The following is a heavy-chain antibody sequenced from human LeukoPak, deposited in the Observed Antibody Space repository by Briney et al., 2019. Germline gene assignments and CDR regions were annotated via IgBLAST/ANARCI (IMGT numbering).Heavy chain of an antibody. V-gene: IGHV4-39*01. CDR2: IYYSGNT. CDR1: GVSISSSNSY. D-gene: IGHD3/OR15-3a*01. Sequence: SETLSLTCTVSGVSISSSNSYWGWFRQPPGKGLEWIGSIYYSGNTYYNASLKSQVSISIDTSKNHSSLRLTSVTAADTAVYYCARQTGSGLFILPGGQGTLVTVSS. J-gene: IGHJ4*02. CDR3: ARQTGSGLFILP.